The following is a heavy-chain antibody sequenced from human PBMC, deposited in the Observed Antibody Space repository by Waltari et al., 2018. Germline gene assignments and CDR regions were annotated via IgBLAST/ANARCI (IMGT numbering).Heavy chain of an antibody. CDR3: AKAGGIAAAEFQFDF. J-gene: IGHJ4*02. CDR1: GFTFGCYW. Sequence: EVQVVESGGGLVQPGGSLRLSCAASGFTFGCYWMPWVRQAPGQGLEWVANIKEDGSDKEYADSVKGRFSISRDNAKDSLYLQMNSLRAEDTALYYCAKAGGIAAAEFQFDFWGRGTLVTVSS. D-gene: IGHD6-13*01. V-gene: IGHV3-7*01. CDR2: IKEDGSDK.